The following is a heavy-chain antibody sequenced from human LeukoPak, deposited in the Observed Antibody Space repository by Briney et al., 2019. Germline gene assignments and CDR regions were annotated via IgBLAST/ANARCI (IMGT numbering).Heavy chain of an antibody. J-gene: IGHJ4*02. CDR3: ARGQIAAPPDY. V-gene: IGHV3-53*01. Sequence: PGGSLRLSCAASAFTFSNAWMNWVRQAPGKGLEWVSVIYSGGSTYYADSVKGRFTISRDNSKNTLYLQMNSLRAEDTAVYYCARGQIAAPPDYWGQGTLVTVSS. D-gene: IGHD6-6*01. CDR1: AFTFSNAW. CDR2: IYSGGST.